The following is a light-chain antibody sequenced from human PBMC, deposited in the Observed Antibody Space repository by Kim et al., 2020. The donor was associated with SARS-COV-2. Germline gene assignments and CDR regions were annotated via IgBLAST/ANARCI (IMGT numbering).Light chain of an antibody. Sequence: EVVLTQSPGTLSLSPGERATLSCRASQSVGSNYLAWYQQKPGQAPRLLIYAGSSRATGIPDRFSGSGSGTDFTLTISRLEPEDFAVYFCQQYVSFPRTFGGGTKVDIK. V-gene: IGKV3-20*01. J-gene: IGKJ4*01. CDR3: QQYVSFPRT. CDR2: AGS. CDR1: QSVGSNY.